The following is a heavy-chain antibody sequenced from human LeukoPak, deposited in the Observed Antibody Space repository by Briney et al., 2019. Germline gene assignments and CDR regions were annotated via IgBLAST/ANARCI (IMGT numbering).Heavy chain of an antibody. CDR3: ARAATVVTSRGYYGMDV. Sequence: PGGSLRLSCAASGVTFSSYWMHWVRQAPAKGLVWVSRINSDGRSTNYADSVKGRFTISRDNAKNTMYLQMNSLRAEDTAVYYCARAATVVTSRGYYGMDVWGQGTTVTVSS. V-gene: IGHV3-74*01. CDR1: GVTFSSYW. D-gene: IGHD4-23*01. CDR2: INSDGRST. J-gene: IGHJ6*02.